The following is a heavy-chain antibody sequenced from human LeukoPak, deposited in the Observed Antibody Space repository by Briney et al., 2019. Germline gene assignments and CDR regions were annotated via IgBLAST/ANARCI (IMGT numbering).Heavy chain of an antibody. Sequence: KPSETLSLTCAVYGGSFSGYYWSWIRQPPGKGLEWIGEINHSGSTNYNPSLKSRVTISVDTSKNQFSLKLSSVTAADTAVYYCARRLFLGYCSSTSCYRSQLYYFDYWGQGTLVTVSS. D-gene: IGHD2-2*01. CDR1: GGSFSGYY. V-gene: IGHV4-34*01. CDR2: INHSGST. CDR3: ARRLFLGYCSSTSCYRSQLYYFDY. J-gene: IGHJ4*02.